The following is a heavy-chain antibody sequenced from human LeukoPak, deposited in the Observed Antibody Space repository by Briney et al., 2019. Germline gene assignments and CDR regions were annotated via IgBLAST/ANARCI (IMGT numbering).Heavy chain of an antibody. Sequence: SETLSLTCTVSGGSISSSSYYWGWIRQPPGKGLEWIGYIYYSGSTNYNPSLKSRVTISVDTSKNQFSLKLSSVTAADTAVYYCARGLTAMGAWGQGTLVTVSS. J-gene: IGHJ5*02. CDR1: GGSISSSSYY. CDR3: ARGLTAMGA. D-gene: IGHD5-18*01. V-gene: IGHV4-61*05. CDR2: IYYSGST.